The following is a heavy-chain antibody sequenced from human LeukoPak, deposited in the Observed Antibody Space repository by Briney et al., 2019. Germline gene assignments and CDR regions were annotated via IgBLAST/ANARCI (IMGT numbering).Heavy chain of an antibody. CDR1: GGSISSYYW. V-gene: IGHV2-70*11. Sequence: TLSLTCTVSGGSISSYYWSWIRQPPGKALEWLARIDWDDDKYYSTSLKTRLTISKDTSKNQVVLTMTNMDPVDTATYYCARILDYYGSGSHFAGDAFDIWGQGTMVTVSS. D-gene: IGHD3-10*01. CDR3: ARILDYYGSGSHFAGDAFDI. CDR2: IDWDDDK. J-gene: IGHJ3*02.